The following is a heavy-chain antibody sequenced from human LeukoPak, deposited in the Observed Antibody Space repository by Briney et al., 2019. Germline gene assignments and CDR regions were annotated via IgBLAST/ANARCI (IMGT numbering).Heavy chain of an antibody. CDR2: INHSGST. CDR1: GGSFSGYY. J-gene: IGHJ4*02. CDR3: ARGEDTAMVTSEFDY. V-gene: IGHV4-34*01. D-gene: IGHD5-18*01. Sequence: PSETLSLTCAVYGGSFSGYYWSWIRQPPGKGLEWIGEINHSGSTNYNPTLKSRVTISVDTSKNQFSLKLSSVTAADTAVYYCARGEDTAMVTSEFDYWGQGTLVTVSS.